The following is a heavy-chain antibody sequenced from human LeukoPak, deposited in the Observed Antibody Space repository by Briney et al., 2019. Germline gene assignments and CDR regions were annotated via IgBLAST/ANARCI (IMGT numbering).Heavy chain of an antibody. CDR1: GFTFSSYA. J-gene: IGHJ4*02. CDR3: AKDSLPSGSYYNGSN. CDR2: ISGSGGST. V-gene: IGHV3-23*01. D-gene: IGHD3-10*01. Sequence: GGSLRLSCAASGFTFSSYAMSWVRQAPGKGLEWVSAISGSGGSTYYADSVKGRFTISRDNSKNTLYLQMNSLRAEDTAVHYCAKDSLPSGSYYNGSNWGQGTLVTVSS.